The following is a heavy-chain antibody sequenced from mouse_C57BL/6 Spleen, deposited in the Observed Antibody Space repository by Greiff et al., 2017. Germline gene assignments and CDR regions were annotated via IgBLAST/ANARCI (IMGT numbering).Heavy chain of an antibody. CDR3: ARNSNYAFDY. CDR2: IDPANGNT. J-gene: IGHJ2*01. D-gene: IGHD2-5*01. V-gene: IGHV14-3*01. CDR1: GFTFKNTY. Sequence: EVQLQQSVAELVRPGASVKLSCTASGFTFKNTYMHWVKQRPEQGLEWIGRIDPANGNTKYAPKFQGKASITADTSSNTAYLQLSSLTSEDTAIYYCARNSNYAFDYWGQGTTLTVSS.